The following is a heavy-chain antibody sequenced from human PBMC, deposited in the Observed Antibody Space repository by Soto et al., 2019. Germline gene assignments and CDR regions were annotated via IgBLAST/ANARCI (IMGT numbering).Heavy chain of an antibody. V-gene: IGHV3-30-3*01. CDR2: ISYDGCNK. J-gene: IGHJ2*01. CDR3: ARPLWRDDYNWGYFDL. CDR1: GLTFSSYA. D-gene: IGHD4-4*01. Sequence: QVQLVESGGGVVQPGRSLRLSCAASGLTFSSYAMHWVRQAPGKGLEWVAVISYDGCNKYYADSVKGRFTISRDNSKNTLYLQMNSLRAEDTAVYYCARPLWRDDYNWGYFDLWGRGTLVTVSS.